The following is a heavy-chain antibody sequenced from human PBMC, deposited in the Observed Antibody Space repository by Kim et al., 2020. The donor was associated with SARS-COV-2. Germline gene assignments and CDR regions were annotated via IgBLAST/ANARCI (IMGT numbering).Heavy chain of an antibody. CDR3: VRRRKDTKYFDY. Sequence: GGSLRLSCAASGFSFSSYFMSWVRQAPGQGLEWVSGINERGDIADYADSVKGRFTITRDNLKNTLYLHMNGLRVDDTAVYYCVRRRKDTKYFDYWGQGTL. D-gene: IGHD1-1*01. V-gene: IGHV3-23*01. J-gene: IGHJ4*02. CDR2: INERGDIA. CDR1: GFSFSSYF.